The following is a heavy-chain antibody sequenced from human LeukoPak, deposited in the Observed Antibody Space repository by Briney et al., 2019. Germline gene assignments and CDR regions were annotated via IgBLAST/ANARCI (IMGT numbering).Heavy chain of an antibody. V-gene: IGHV3-33*01. CDR2: TWYDGSNK. Sequence: GGSLRLSCAASGFTFSSYGMHWVRQAQGMGLEWVSVTWYDGSNKYYADSVKGRFTISRDNSKNTLYLQMNSLRAEDTAVYYCARDWGGTPYYWGQGTLVTVSS. D-gene: IGHD3-16*01. J-gene: IGHJ4*02. CDR3: ARDWGGTPYY. CDR1: GFTFSSYG.